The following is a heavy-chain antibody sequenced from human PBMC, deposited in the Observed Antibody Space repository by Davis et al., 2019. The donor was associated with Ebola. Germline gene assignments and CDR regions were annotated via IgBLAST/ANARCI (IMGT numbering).Heavy chain of an antibody. CDR2: IGSSSSYI. D-gene: IGHD5-24*01. CDR3: TRVTGYNKPIEY. V-gene: IGHV3-21*01. CDR1: GFTFSSYS. Sequence: GESLKISCAASGFTFSSYSMNWVRQAPGKGLEWVSSIGSSSSYIYYADSVKGRFTISRDNAKNSLYLQMNSLGAEDTGIYYCTRVTGYNKPIEYWGQGTLVTVSS. J-gene: IGHJ4*02.